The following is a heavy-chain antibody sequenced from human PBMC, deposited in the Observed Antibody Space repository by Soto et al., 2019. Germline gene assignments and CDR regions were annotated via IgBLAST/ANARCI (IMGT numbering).Heavy chain of an antibody. V-gene: IGHV1-8*01. Sequence: ASVKVSCKASGYTFTSYDINWVRQATGQGLEWMGWMNPNSGNTGYAQKFQGRVTMTSNTSIRTAYMELSSLRTEDAAVYYCGAVPEDCGGDCYDAFDIWGQGTMVTVSS. D-gene: IGHD2-21*02. J-gene: IGHJ3*02. CDR2: MNPNSGNT. CDR3: GAVPEDCGGDCYDAFDI. CDR1: GYTFTSYD.